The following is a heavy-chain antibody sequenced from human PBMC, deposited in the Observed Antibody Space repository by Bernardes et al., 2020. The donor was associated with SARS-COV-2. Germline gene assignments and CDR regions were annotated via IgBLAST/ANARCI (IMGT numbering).Heavy chain of an antibody. V-gene: IGHV3-64D*06. J-gene: IGHJ4*02. D-gene: IGHD2-8*01. CDR1: GFTFSSHA. CDR3: VKFTINGGSPDC. CDR2: INGDGGGT. Sequence: GGSLRLSCAASGFTFSSHAMNWVRQAPGKGLEYVSAINGDGGGTYYADSVKGRFTISRDNSRNTLYLQMRSLRPEDTALYYCVKFTINGGSPDCWGQGTLVTVSP.